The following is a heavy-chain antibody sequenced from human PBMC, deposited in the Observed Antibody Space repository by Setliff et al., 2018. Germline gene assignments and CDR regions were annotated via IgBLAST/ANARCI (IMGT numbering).Heavy chain of an antibody. CDR2: IDPRGSPV. Sequence: GGSLRLSCAASGFTFIDYYMNWIRQTPRKGLEWISHIDPRGSPVDYVDSVKGRFTISRDNTKNLVYLQMDSLRADDTAVYYCARAFYYDFWTFDYWGQGTLVTVSS. D-gene: IGHD3-3*01. J-gene: IGHJ4*02. V-gene: IGHV3-11*01. CDR3: ARAFYYDFWTFDY. CDR1: GFTFIDYY.